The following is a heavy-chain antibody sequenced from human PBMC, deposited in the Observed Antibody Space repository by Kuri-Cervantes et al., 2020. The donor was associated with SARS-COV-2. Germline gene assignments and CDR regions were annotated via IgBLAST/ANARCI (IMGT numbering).Heavy chain of an antibody. D-gene: IGHD4-11*01. CDR1: GFTFSSYG. Sequence: GESLKISCAASGFTFSSYGMHWVRQAPGKGLEWVAVISYDGSNKYYADSVKGRFTISRDNSKNTLYLQMNSLRAEDTAVYYCARDAWAQKTTVNWFDPWGQGTLVTVSS. CDR2: ISYDGSNK. CDR3: ARDAWAQKTTVNWFDP. V-gene: IGHV3-30*19. J-gene: IGHJ5*02.